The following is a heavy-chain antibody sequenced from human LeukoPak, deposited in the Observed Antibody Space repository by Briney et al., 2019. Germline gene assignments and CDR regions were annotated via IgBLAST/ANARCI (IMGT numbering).Heavy chain of an antibody. Sequence: GGSLRPSCAASGFTFSSYAMSWVRQAPGKGLEWVSAISGSGGSTYYADSVKGRFTISRDNSKNTLYLQMNSLRAEDTAVYYCAKFLRDSSGHYWGQGTLVTVSS. CDR1: GFTFSSYA. V-gene: IGHV3-23*01. CDR3: AKFLRDSSGHY. J-gene: IGHJ4*02. CDR2: ISGSGGST. D-gene: IGHD6-19*01.